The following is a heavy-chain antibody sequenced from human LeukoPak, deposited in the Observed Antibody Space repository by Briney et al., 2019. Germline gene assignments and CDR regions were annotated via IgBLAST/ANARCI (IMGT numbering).Heavy chain of an antibody. Sequence: GGSLRLSCAASGFTFSSYAMSWVRQAPEKGLEWVATISGSGGGTYYADSVRGRFTISRDDSENTLYLQMNSLRAEDTAVYYCAKDLTGVNYCLDQWGQGTLVTVSS. CDR3: AKDLTGVNYCLDQ. D-gene: IGHD1-7*01. V-gene: IGHV3-23*01. CDR2: ISGSGGGT. J-gene: IGHJ4*02. CDR1: GFTFSSYA.